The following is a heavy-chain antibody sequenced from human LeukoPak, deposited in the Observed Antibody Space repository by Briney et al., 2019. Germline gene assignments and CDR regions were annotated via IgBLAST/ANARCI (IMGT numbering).Heavy chain of an antibody. CDR1: GGSISSYY. D-gene: IGHD1-7*01. V-gene: IGHV4-59*01. CDR2: IYYSGST. CDR3: ARENWNYGEDF. J-gene: IGHJ4*02. Sequence: PSETLSLTCTVSGGSISSYYWSWIRQPPGKGLEWIGYIYYSGSTNYNPSLKSRVTISVDTSKNQFSLKLSSVTAADTAVYYCARENWNYGEDFWGQGVLVTVSS.